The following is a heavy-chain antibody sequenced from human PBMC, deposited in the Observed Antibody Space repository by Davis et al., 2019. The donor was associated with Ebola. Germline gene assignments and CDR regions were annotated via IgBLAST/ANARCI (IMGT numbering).Heavy chain of an antibody. CDR1: GYSFTSYW. J-gene: IGHJ4*02. CDR2: IYPGDSDT. Sequence: GALRLSCKGSGYSFTSYWIGWVRQMPGKGLEWMGIIYPGDSDTRYSPSFQGQVTISADKSISTAYLQLSSLKASDTAMYYCASLDWPGYRSGWRNWGQGTLVTVSS. CDR3: ASLDWPGYRSGWRN. D-gene: IGHD6-19*01. V-gene: IGHV5-51*01.